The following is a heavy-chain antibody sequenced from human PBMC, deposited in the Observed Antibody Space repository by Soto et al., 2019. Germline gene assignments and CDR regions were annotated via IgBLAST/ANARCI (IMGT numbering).Heavy chain of an antibody. Sequence: QVQLVQSGADLKKPGASVQVSCKTSGYTFSNYAINWVRQAPGQGLEWMGWISSYNSYNGDTKYARMLHRLTMTIDTSTATAYMELRSLRSDDTAVYYCARSELERGEVGYYGMDVWGQGTTVTVSS. J-gene: IGHJ6*02. V-gene: IGHV1-18*04. CDR3: ARSELERGEVGYYGMDV. D-gene: IGHD3-16*01. CDR1: GYTFSNYA. CDR2: ISSYNSYNGDT.